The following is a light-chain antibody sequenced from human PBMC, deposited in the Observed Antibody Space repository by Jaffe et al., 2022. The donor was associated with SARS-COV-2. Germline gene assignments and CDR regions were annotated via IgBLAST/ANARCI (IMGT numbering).Light chain of an antibody. CDR3: QQYDIAPQT. CDR1: QGIRDH. CDR2: AAS. J-gene: IGKJ1*01. V-gene: IGKV1-27*01. Sequence: DIQMTQSPSSLSAPVGDRITITCRASQGIRDHLAWYQQKPGKVPELLIFAASSFQSGVPSRFRGSGSGTDFTLTISSLQPEDVATYYCQQYDIAPQTFGQGTRVEIK.